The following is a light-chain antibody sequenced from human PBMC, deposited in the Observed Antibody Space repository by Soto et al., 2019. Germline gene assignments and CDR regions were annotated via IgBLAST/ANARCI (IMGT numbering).Light chain of an antibody. J-gene: IGLJ2*01. Sequence: QSVLTQPPSVSAAPGQKVTISCSGSSSNIENNYVSWYQQFRGTAPKLLMYDNNKRPSGIPDRFSGSKSGTSATLGITGLQTGDEADYYCGTWDSSLSAGVFGGGTKLTVL. CDR1: SSNIENNY. CDR2: DNN. V-gene: IGLV1-51*01. CDR3: GTWDSSLSAGV.